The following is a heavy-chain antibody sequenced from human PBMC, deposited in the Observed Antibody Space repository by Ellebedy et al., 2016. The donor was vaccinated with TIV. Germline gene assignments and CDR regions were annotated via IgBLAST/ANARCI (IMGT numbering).Heavy chain of an antibody. D-gene: IGHD3-3*01. CDR2: INPNSGGT. CDR3: ARVSRIYDFWSGYYTFMDV. J-gene: IGHJ6*02. Sequence: AASVKVSCKASGYTFTGYYMHWVRQAPGQGLEWMGWINPNSGGTNYAQKFQGWVTMTRDTSISTAYMELSRLRSDDTAVYYCARVSRIYDFWSGYYTFMDVWGQGTTVTVSS. CDR1: GYTFTGYY. V-gene: IGHV1-2*04.